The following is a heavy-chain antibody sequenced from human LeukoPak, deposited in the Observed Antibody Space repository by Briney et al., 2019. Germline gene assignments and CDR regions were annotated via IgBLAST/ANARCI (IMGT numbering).Heavy chain of an antibody. D-gene: IGHD3/OR15-3a*01. V-gene: IGHV3-33*01. CDR3: ARAGNPWTADSWFDP. Sequence: PGGSLRLSCAASGFTFGRYGMHWVRQAPGKGLEWVAVIVYDGSKKFYADSMKDRFTISRDNFKNTLYLQMNSLRAEDTALYYCARAGNPWTADSWFDPWGQGTLVTVSS. J-gene: IGHJ5*02. CDR2: IVYDGSKK. CDR1: GFTFGRYG.